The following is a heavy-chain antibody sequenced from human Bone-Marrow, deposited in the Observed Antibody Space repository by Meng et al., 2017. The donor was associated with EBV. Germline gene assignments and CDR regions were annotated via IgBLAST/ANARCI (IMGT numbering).Heavy chain of an antibody. V-gene: IGHV2-5*02. Sequence: QTALKQFGPTVINPTQTLTLPCSFSGFSLSTSGMGEAWIRQPPGKALEWLALIYWDDETRYSPALKNRLTVTKDSSKNQVVFRMANLDPADTATYYCAHRRSDSGWFGYWGQGTLVTVSS. CDR1: GFSLSTSGMG. CDR2: IYWDDET. CDR3: AHRRSDSGWFGY. D-gene: IGHD6-19*01. J-gene: IGHJ4*02.